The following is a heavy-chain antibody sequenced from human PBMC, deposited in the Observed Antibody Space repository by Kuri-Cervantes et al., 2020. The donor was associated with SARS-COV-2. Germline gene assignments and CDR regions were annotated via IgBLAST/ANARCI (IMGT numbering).Heavy chain of an antibody. D-gene: IGHD6-13*01. J-gene: IGHJ4*02. CDR1: GESFIGYY. CDR3: ARAKSIAAAGMHYFDY. V-gene: IGHV4-34*01. Sequence: GSLRLSCAVYGESFIGYYWSWVRQPPGKGLEWIGDINHSGSTNYNPSLKSRVTIPVDTSKNQFSLKLSSVTAADTAVYYCARAKSIAAAGMHYFDYWGQGTLVTVSS. CDR2: INHSGST.